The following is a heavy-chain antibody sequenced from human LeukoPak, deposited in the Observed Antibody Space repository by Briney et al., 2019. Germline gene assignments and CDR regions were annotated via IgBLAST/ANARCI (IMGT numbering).Heavy chain of an antibody. D-gene: IGHD2-8*01. V-gene: IGHV3-33*06. CDR3: AKSIVLMVYASGYGMDV. CDR1: GLTFRNYG. Sequence: GKSLRLSCAASGLTFRNYGMHWVRQAPGKGLEWVAVIWYDGSNKYYADSVKGRFTISRDNSKDTLYLQTNSLRAGDTAVYYCAKSIVLMVYASGYGMDVWGQGTTVTVSS. CDR2: IWYDGSNK. J-gene: IGHJ6*02.